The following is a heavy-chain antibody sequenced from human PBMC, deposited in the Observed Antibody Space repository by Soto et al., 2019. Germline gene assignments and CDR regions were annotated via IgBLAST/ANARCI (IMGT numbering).Heavy chain of an antibody. CDR1: GFTLNNNW. CDR3: ARDRNARSGSFDT. D-gene: IGHD6-6*01. J-gene: IGHJ4*02. V-gene: IGHV3-74*01. CDR2: SKTDGSRP. Sequence: AESMRLSCAVSGFTLNNNWMHWDRQAGGKGLVYAPGSKTDGSRPNYADFVVARITISSDNAMNTLKLQTNSLRVEDTAVYYGARDRNARSGSFDTWGQGTLVTVSS.